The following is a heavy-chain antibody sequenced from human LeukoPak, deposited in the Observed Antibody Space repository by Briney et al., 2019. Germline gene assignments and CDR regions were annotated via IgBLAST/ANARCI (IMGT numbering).Heavy chain of an antibody. CDR2: MNPNSGNT. V-gene: IGHV1-8*01. Sequence: ASVKVSCKASGYTFTSYDINWVRQATGQGLEWMGWMNPNSGNTGYAQKFQGRVTMTRNTSISIAYMELSSLRSEDTAVYYCARGPSDYGDYCFDYWGQGTLVTVSS. CDR1: GYTFTSYD. D-gene: IGHD4-17*01. J-gene: IGHJ4*02. CDR3: ARGPSDYGDYCFDY.